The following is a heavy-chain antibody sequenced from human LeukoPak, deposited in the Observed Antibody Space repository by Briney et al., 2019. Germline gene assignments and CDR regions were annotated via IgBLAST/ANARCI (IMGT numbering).Heavy chain of an antibody. CDR1: GGSSSSNW. CDR3: ARHRSSGPLGFDY. J-gene: IGHJ4*02. V-gene: IGHV4-4*02. CDR2: IYHSGIT. Sequence: SGTLSLTCVVSGGSSSSNWWSWVRQPPGKGLEWIGQIYHSGITNYNPSLKSRVTISVDTSKNQFSLKLSSVAAADTAVYYCARHRSSGPLGFDYWGQGTLVTVSS. D-gene: IGHD6-19*01.